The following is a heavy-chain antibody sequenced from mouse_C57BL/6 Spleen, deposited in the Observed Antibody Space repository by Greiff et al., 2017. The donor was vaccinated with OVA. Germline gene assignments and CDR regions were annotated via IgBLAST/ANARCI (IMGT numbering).Heavy chain of an antibody. CDR3: ARQGLYYGSSYEYFDV. V-gene: IGHV5-6*01. CDR2: ISSGGSYT. Sequence: EVQLVESGGDLVKPGGSLKLSCAASGFTFSSYGMSWVRQTPDKRLEWVATISSGGSYTYYPDSVKGRFTISRDNAKNTLYLQMSSLKSEDTAMYYCARQGLYYGSSYEYFDVWGTGTTVTVSS. D-gene: IGHD1-1*01. J-gene: IGHJ1*03. CDR1: GFTFSSYG.